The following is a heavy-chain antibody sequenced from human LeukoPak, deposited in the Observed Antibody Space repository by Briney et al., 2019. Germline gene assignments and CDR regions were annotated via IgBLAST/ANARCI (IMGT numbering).Heavy chain of an antibody. Sequence: GESLKISCKGSGYSFSTYWIGWVRQMPGKGLEWMGIIYPGSSDTRYSPTFQGHVTISADKSISTAYLQWSSLKASDTAMYYCARLEEEWLRNWFDPWGQGTLVTVSS. CDR1: GYSFSTYW. CDR3: ARLEEEWLRNWFDP. J-gene: IGHJ5*02. V-gene: IGHV5-51*01. CDR2: IYPGSSDT. D-gene: IGHD5-12*01.